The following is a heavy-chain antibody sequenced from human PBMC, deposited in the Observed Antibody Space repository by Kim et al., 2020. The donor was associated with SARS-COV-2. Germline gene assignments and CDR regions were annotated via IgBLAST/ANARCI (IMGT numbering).Heavy chain of an antibody. D-gene: IGHD6-13*01. CDR2: INHSGST. Sequence: SETLSLTCAVYGGSFSGYYWSWIRQPPGKGLEWIGEINHSGSTNYNPSLKSRVTISVDTSKNQFSLKLSSVTAADTAVYYCGPSRPYSSKGGGWGQGTLVTVSS. CDR1: GGSFSGYY. V-gene: IGHV4-34*01. CDR3: GPSRPYSSKGGG. J-gene: IGHJ4*02.